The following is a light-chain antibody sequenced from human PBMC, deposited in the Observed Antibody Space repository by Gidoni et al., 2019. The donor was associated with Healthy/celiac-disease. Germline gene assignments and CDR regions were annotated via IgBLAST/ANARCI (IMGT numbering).Light chain of an antibody. CDR3: QQYYSYPRT. CDR2: AAS. Sequence: AIRMTQSPSSFSASTGDRVTITCRASLGISSYLAWYQPRPGKAHKLLIYAASTLQSGVPSRFSSSVSWTDFTLSISCLQSEDFATYYCQQYYSYPRTFGQXTKVEIK. J-gene: IGKJ1*01. CDR1: LGISSY. V-gene: IGKV1-8*01.